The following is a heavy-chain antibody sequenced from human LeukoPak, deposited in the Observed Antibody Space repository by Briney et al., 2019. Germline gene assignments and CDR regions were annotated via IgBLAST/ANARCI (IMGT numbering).Heavy chain of an antibody. V-gene: IGHV3-53*01. CDR3: GRDEVGYCSSTSCSKGAFDI. J-gene: IGHJ3*02. CDR2: IYSGGST. Sequence: GGSLRLSCAASGFTVSSNYMSWIRQAPGKGLEWVSVIYSGGSTYYADSVKGRFTISRDTSKNTLYLQMNCLTAEDTAVYYCGRDEVGYCSSTSCSKGAFDIWGQGTSVAVSS. CDR1: GFTVSSNY. D-gene: IGHD2-2*03.